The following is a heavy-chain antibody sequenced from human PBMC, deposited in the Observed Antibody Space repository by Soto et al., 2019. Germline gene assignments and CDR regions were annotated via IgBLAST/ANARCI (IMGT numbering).Heavy chain of an antibody. Sequence: SLRLSCAASGFIFENFGMSWVRQAPGKGLEWISSISGSGFKKYYADSVKGRFTISRDNSKSTVYLELSNLSAEDTAVYHCAKNQGVELVPLATVDWFDPWGQGSVVTVAS. V-gene: IGHV3-23*01. CDR1: GFIFENFG. D-gene: IGHD1-26*01. CDR2: ISGSGFKK. J-gene: IGHJ5*02. CDR3: AKNQGVELVPLATVDWFDP.